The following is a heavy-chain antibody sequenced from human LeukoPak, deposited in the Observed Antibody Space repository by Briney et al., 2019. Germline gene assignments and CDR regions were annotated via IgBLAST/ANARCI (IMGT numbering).Heavy chain of an antibody. V-gene: IGHV3-7*03. D-gene: IGHD3-22*01. CDR2: IKQDGSAK. CDR3: AKGSYYDSSGSFYFDY. J-gene: IGHJ4*02. Sequence: GGSLRLSCAASGFTFSDYWMHWVRQAPGKGLEWVANIKQDGSAKYYVDSVKGRFTISRDNSKNTLYVQVNSLGTEDTAAYYCAKGSYYDSSGSFYFDYWGQGTLVTVSS. CDR1: GFTFSDYW.